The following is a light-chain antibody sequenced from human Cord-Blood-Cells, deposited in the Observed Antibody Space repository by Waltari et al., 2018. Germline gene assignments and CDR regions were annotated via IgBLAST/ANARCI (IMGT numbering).Light chain of an antibody. J-gene: IGKJ2*01. Sequence: EIVLTQSPGTLSLSPGARATLSCRASQCVSSSYLAWYQQKPGQAPRLLIYVASSRATGIPDRFSGSGSGTDFTLTISRLEPEDFAVYYCQQYGSSPYTFGQGTKLEIK. CDR2: VAS. CDR1: QCVSSSY. V-gene: IGKV3-20*01. CDR3: QQYGSSPYT.